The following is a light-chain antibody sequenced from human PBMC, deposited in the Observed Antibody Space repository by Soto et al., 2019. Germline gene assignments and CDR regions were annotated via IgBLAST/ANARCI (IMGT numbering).Light chain of an antibody. J-gene: IGLJ1*01. Sequence: QSALTQPPPVSGSPGQSVTISCTGTSSDVGSYNRVSWYQQPPGTAPKLMIYEVRNRPSGVPDRFSGSKSGNTASLTISGLQAEDEADYYFSLYTSSSTCVFGTGTKVTVL. CDR1: SSDVGSYNR. V-gene: IGLV2-18*01. CDR2: EVR. CDR3: SLYTSSSTCV.